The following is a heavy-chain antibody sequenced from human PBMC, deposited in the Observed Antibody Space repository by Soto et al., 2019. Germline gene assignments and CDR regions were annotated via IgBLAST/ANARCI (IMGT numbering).Heavy chain of an antibody. Sequence: SETLSLTCAVYGGSFSGYYWGWIRQPPGKGLEWIGEINRDGSTNYNPSLKSRVTISVDTSKNQFSLKLSSVTAADTAVYYCARNFGATEYYYYYGMDVWGQGTTVTAP. CDR3: ARNFGATEYYYYYGMDV. V-gene: IGHV4-34*01. CDR1: GGSFSGYY. J-gene: IGHJ6*02. CDR2: INRDGST. D-gene: IGHD1-26*01.